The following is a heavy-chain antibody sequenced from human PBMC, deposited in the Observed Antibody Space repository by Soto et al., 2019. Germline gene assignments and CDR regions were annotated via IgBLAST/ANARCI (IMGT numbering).Heavy chain of an antibody. CDR3: ARDTGPYCSGGSCYSGAFDI. CDR1: GFTFSSYS. CDR2: IISSSSYI. D-gene: IGHD2-15*01. Sequence: EVQLVESGGGLVKPGGSLRLSCAASGFTFSSYSMNWVRQAPGKGLEWVSSIISSSSYIYYADSVKGRFTISRDNAKNSLYLQMNSLRAEDTAVYYCARDTGPYCSGGSCYSGAFDIWGQGTMVTVSS. V-gene: IGHV3-21*01. J-gene: IGHJ3*02.